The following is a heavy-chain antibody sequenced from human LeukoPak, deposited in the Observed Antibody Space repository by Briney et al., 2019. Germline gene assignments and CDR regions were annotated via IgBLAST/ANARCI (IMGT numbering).Heavy chain of an antibody. D-gene: IGHD6-13*01. CDR1: GGSIRSSSYY. V-gene: IGHV4-39*01. CDR3: ARHGIAVVGTGFDY. J-gene: IGHJ4*02. CDR2: IYYSGST. Sequence: KTSETLSLTCTISGGSIRSSSYYWGWIRQPPGKGLEWIGSIYYSGSTYYKPSLKSRVTISLDTPKKQFSLKLSSVTAADTAVYYCARHGIAVVGTGFDYWGQGTLVTVSS.